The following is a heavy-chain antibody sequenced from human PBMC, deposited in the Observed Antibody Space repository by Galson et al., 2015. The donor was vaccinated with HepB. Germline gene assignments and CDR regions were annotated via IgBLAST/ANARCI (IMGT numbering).Heavy chain of an antibody. CDR2: ISYDGSNK. J-gene: IGHJ3*02. CDR1: GFTFSSYG. D-gene: IGHD6-6*01. V-gene: IGHV3-30*18. CDR3: AKVGSSSSRDDAFDI. Sequence: SLRLSCAASGFTFSSYGMHWVRQAPGKGLEWVAVISYDGSNKYYADSVKGRFTISRDNSKNTLYLQMNSLRAEDTAVYYCAKVGSSSSRDDAFDIWGQGTMVTVSS.